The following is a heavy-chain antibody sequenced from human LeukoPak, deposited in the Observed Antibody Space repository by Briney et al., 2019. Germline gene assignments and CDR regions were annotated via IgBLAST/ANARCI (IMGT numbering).Heavy chain of an antibody. Sequence: SETLSLTCTVSGGSISSSSYYWGWIRQPPGKGLEWIGSIYYSGSTYYNPSLKSRVTISVDTSKNQFSLKLSSVTAADTAVYYCARNYGAGNWFETRGQGTLVTVSS. CDR2: IYYSGST. D-gene: IGHD4-17*01. V-gene: IGHV4-39*01. J-gene: IGHJ5*02. CDR3: ARNYGAGNWFET. CDR1: GGSISSSSYY.